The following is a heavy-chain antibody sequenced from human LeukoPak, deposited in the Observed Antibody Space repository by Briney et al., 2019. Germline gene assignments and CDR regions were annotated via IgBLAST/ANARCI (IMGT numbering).Heavy chain of an antibody. CDR3: ARDQVGAPNKALDI. CDR1: GGSISSYY. D-gene: IGHD1-26*01. V-gene: IGHV4-4*07. Sequence: PSETLSLTCTVSGGSISSYYWSWIRQPAGKGLEWIGRIYTSGSTNYNPSLKSRVTMSVDTSKNQFSLKLSSATAADTAVYYCARDQVGAPNKALDIWGQGTMVTVSS. J-gene: IGHJ3*02. CDR2: IYTSGST.